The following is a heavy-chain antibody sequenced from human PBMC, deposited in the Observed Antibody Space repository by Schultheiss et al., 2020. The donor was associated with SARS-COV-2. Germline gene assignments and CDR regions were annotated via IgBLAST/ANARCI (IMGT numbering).Heavy chain of an antibody. Sequence: SETLSLTCTVSGGSISSSSYYWSWIRQPPGKGLEWIGEINHSGSTNNNPSLKSRVTISVDTSKNQFSLRLSSVTAADTAVYYCARDNAFYGVDVWGQGTTVTVYS. V-gene: IGHV4-39*07. CDR3: ARDNAFYGVDV. J-gene: IGHJ6*02. CDR2: INHSGST. CDR1: GGSISSSSYY.